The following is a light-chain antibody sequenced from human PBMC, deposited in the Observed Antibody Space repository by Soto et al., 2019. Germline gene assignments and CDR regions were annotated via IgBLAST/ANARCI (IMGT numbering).Light chain of an antibody. Sequence: EIVLTQSPGTLSLSPGERATHSCRASQSVNSNYLAWYQRKPGQAPRLLIYGASNRATDIPYRFSASGSGTDFTLTITRLEPEDFAVYYCQQYDSSPPTFGQGTKVEIK. CDR2: GAS. CDR3: QQYDSSPPT. CDR1: QSVNSNY. J-gene: IGKJ1*01. V-gene: IGKV3-20*01.